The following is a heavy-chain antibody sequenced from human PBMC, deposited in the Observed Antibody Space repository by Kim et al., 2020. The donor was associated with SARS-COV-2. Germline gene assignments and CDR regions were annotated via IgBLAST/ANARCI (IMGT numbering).Heavy chain of an antibody. V-gene: IGHV3-49*04. J-gene: IGHJ6*02. Sequence: GGSLRLSCTASGFTFGDYAMSWVRQAPGKGLEWVGFIRSKAYGGTTEYSASVKGRFTISRDDSKSIAYLQMNSLKTEDTAVYYCTREPDYYGPMRYYYYGMDVWGQGTTVTVSS. D-gene: IGHD1-26*01. CDR2: IRSKAYGGTT. CDR1: GFTFGDYA. CDR3: TREPDYYGPMRYYYYGMDV.